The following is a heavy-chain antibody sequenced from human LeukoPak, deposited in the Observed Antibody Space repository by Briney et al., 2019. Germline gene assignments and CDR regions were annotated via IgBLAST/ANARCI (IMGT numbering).Heavy chain of an antibody. CDR3: AKAVKPESTGGRCYAFDS. Sequence: GGSLRLSCAASGFTFSNYAMNWVRQAPGKRLEWVSSVIYNGINTYYADSVKGRFTISRDNSKNTLYLQMNILRAEDTAIYYCAKAVKPESTGGRCYAFDSWGQGTLVAVSS. CDR1: GFTFSNYA. V-gene: IGHV3-23*01. J-gene: IGHJ4*02. D-gene: IGHD2-15*01. CDR2: VIYNGINT.